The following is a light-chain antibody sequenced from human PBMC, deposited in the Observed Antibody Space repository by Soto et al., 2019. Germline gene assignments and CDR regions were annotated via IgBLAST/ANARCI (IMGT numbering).Light chain of an antibody. Sequence: ESVWTQSPGTLPLSPGERATLSCRATQSVSSNYLAWYKQKPGQAPRLLIYGASTRATGIPARFSGSGSGTEFTLTIRSLKSEDFAVDYCQQYGTSPTFGQGTRLEIK. CDR1: QSVSSNY. CDR2: GAS. V-gene: IGKV3-20*01. J-gene: IGKJ5*01. CDR3: QQYGTSPT.